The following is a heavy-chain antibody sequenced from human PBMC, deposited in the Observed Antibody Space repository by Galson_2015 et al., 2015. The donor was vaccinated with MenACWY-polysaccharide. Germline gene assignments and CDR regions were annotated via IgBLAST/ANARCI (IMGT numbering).Heavy chain of an antibody. J-gene: IGHJ4*02. CDR2: IFSGGSST. Sequence: SLRLSCAASGFTFSSSWMHWVRQAPGKGLVWVSRIFSGGSSTSYADSVRGRFTISRDNAKNMLHLQMNGLRGEDTAVYYCTRGSPYSANSGGDWGQGTLVTVSS. CDR1: GFTFSSSW. CDR3: TRGSPYSANSGGD. V-gene: IGHV3-74*01. D-gene: IGHD4-23*01.